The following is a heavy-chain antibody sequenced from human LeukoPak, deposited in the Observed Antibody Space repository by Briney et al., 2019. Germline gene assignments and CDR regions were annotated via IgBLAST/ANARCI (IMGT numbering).Heavy chain of an antibody. V-gene: IGHV3-30*03. Sequence: GGTLRLSCAASGFTFSSYGMHLVRQAPGPGLEGVAVISYDGSNKYYADSVKGRFTISRDNAKNSLYLQVNSLRAEDTAVYYCAACATSNAQWANFDFWGQGTLVTVSS. CDR2: ISYDGSNK. D-gene: IGHD1-1*01. J-gene: IGHJ4*02. CDR1: GFTFSSYG. CDR3: AACATSNAQWANFDF.